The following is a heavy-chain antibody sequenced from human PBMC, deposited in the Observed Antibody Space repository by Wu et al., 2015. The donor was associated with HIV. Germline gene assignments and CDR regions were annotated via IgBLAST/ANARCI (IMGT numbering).Heavy chain of an antibody. CDR3: ARNTDSVATSLYSLGV. V-gene: IGHV1-69*05. CDR2: INPLFGTT. Sequence: QAQLVQFGAEVKKPGSSVKVTCKASGAGFTSYAVSWVRQAPGQGLEWVGGINPLFGTTKHAQRFQDRVKFTTDESKSTVYMELSSLRSEDTAVYYCARNTDSVATSLYSLGVWGQGTTVTVSS. D-gene: IGHD5-12*01. J-gene: IGHJ6*02. CDR1: GAGFTSYA.